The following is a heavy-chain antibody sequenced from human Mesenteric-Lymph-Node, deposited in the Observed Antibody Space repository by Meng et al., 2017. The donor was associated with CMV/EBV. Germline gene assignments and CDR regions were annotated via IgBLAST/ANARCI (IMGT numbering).Heavy chain of an antibody. CDR3: ARGAVAGPPGSRIED. CDR2: ISYDGTEK. J-gene: IGHJ4*02. D-gene: IGHD6-19*01. CDR1: GFMFNRYI. V-gene: IGHV3-30-3*01. Sequence: GESLKISCAASGFMFNRYIMHWVRQAPGKGLEWVAVISYDGTEKYYADSVKGRFTISRDNSKYTVYVQMNSLRPEDTAVYHCARGAVAGPPGSRIEDWGQGTLVTVSS.